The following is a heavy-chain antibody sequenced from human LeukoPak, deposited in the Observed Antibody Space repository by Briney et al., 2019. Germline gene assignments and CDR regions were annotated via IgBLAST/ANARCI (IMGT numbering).Heavy chain of an antibody. J-gene: IGHJ4*02. Sequence: SETLSLTCAVYGGSFSGYYWSWIRQPPGKGLEWIGEINHSGSTNYNPSLKSRVTISVDTSKNQFSLKLSSVTAADTAVYYCAITLMEFTYYYGSGSYSTIPFDYWGQGTLVTVSS. V-gene: IGHV4-34*01. D-gene: IGHD3-10*01. CDR3: AITLMEFTYYYGSGSYSTIPFDY. CDR2: INHSGST. CDR1: GGSFSGYY.